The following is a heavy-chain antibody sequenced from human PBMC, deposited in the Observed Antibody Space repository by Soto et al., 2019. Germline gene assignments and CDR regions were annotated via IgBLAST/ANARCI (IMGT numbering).Heavy chain of an antibody. V-gene: IGHV3-11*01. J-gene: IGHJ3*02. CDR2: ISSSGSTI. D-gene: IGHD3-10*01. Sequence: GGSLRLSCAASGFTFSDYYMSWIRQAPGKGLEWVSYISSSGSTIYYADSVKGRFTISRDNAKNSLYLQMNSLRAEDTAVYYCAREMVRGVTCAFDIWGQGTMVTVSS. CDR1: GFTFSDYY. CDR3: AREMVRGVTCAFDI.